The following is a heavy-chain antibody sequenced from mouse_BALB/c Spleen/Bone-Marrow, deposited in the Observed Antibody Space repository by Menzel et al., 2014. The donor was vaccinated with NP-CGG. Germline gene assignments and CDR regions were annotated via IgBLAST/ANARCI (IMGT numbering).Heavy chain of an antibody. Sequence: EVQRVESGGGLVQPGGSLKLSCAASGFDSSRYWMSWVRQAPGKGLEWIGEINPDSSTINYTPSLKDKFIISRDNAKNTLYLQMSKVRSEDTALYYCARDTTVADFDVWGAGTTVTVSS. CDR1: GFDSSRYW. CDR2: INPDSSTI. D-gene: IGHD1-1*01. CDR3: ARDTTVADFDV. V-gene: IGHV4-1*02. J-gene: IGHJ1*01.